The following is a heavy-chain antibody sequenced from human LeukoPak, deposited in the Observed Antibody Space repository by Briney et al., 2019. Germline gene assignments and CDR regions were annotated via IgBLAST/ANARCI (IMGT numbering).Heavy chain of an antibody. V-gene: IGHV4-59*08. CDR1: GGYISSYY. J-gene: IGHJ5*02. CDR3: ARTIVVVPAATNWFDP. Sequence: SETLSLTCTVSGGYISSYYWSWIRQPPGKGLEWIGYIYYSGSTNYNPSLKSRVTISVDTSKNQFSLKLSSVTAADTAVYYCARTIVVVPAATNWFDPWGQGTLVTVSS. D-gene: IGHD2-2*01. CDR2: IYYSGST.